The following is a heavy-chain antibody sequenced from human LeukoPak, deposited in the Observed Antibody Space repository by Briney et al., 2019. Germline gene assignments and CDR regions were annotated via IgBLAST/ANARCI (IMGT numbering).Heavy chain of an antibody. CDR3: ARQGGGFWYFDL. Sequence: SETLSLTYTVSGGSISSYYWSWIRQPPGKGLEWIGYTYYSGSTNYNPSLKSRVAISVDTSKNQFSLKLSSVTAADTAVYYCARQGGGFWYFDLWGRGTLVTVSS. D-gene: IGHD6-25*01. V-gene: IGHV4-59*08. CDR2: TYYSGST. CDR1: GGSISSYY. J-gene: IGHJ2*01.